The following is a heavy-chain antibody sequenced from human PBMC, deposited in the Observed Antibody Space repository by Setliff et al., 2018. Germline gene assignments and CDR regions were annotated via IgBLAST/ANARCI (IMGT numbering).Heavy chain of an antibody. CDR3: ARDRTYYGSGTYTRWFDY. V-gene: IGHV4-59*02. J-gene: IGHJ4*02. CDR2: IFYSGDT. D-gene: IGHD3-10*01. Sequence: PSETLSLTCTVSGGSVSSHYWSWIRQPPGKGLEWIGFIFYSGDTKTNPSLKSRVTMSVDRSKNQFSLKLSSVTAAGTAVYYCARDRTYYGSGTYTRWFDYWGQG. CDR1: GGSVSSHY.